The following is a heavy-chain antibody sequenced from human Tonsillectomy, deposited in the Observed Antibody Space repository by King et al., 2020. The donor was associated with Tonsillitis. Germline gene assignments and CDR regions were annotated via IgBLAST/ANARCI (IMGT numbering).Heavy chain of an antibody. CDR2: ISTSGGGT. CDR3: AKSRIEEKFGMDV. CDR1: GLMFRSYA. J-gene: IGHJ6*02. D-gene: IGHD1-26*01. V-gene: IGHV3-23*04. Sequence: VQLVESGGGLVQPGGSLRLSCEASGLMFRSYAMSWVRQAPGKGLEWVATISTSGGGTYYADSVKGRFTISRDNSKNMLYLQMNSLRTEDTAVYYCAKSRIEEKFGMDVWGQGTTVTVSS.